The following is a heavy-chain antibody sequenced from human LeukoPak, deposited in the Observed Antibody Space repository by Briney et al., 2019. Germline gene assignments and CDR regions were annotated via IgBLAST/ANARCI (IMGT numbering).Heavy chain of an antibody. V-gene: IGHV3-48*04. Sequence: GGSLRLSCAASGFTFSSTWMSWVRQAPGKGLEWVSYISSGGTTIYYADSVKGRFTISRDNAKNSLYLQMNSLRAEDTAAYYCARGYVWGSEGDYFDYWGQGTLVTVSS. CDR3: ARGYVWGSEGDYFDY. CDR2: ISSGGTTI. D-gene: IGHD3-16*01. CDR1: GFTFSSTW. J-gene: IGHJ4*02.